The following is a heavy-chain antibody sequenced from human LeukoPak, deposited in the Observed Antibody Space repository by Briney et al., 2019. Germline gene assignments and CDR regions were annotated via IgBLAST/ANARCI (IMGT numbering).Heavy chain of an antibody. CDR3: AHGPGIVVVPAAKQFDY. V-gene: IGHV4-34*01. J-gene: IGHJ4*02. CDR1: GGSFSGYC. Sequence: KPSETLSLTCAVYGGSFSGYCWSWIRQPPGKGLEWIGEINHSGSTNYNPSLKSRVTISVDTSKNQFSLKLSSVTAADTAVYYCAHGPGIVVVPAAKQFDYWGQGTLVTVSS. CDR2: INHSGST. D-gene: IGHD2-2*01.